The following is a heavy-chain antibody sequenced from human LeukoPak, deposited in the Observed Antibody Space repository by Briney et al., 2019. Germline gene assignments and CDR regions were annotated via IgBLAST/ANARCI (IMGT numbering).Heavy chain of an antibody. CDR2: ISSSSSYI. CDR3: ARDSTEDVDTAMAVVRFDP. D-gene: IGHD5-18*01. CDR1: GFTFSSYS. J-gene: IGHJ5*02. Sequence: GGSLRLSCAASGFTFSSYSMNWVRQAPGKGLEWVSSISSSSSYIYYADSVKGRFTISRDNAKNSLYLQMNSLRAEDTAVYYCARDSTEDVDTAMAVVRFDPWGQGTLVTVSS. V-gene: IGHV3-21*01.